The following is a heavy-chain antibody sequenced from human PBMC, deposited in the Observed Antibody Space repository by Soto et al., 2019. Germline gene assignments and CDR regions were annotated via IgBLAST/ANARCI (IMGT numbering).Heavy chain of an antibody. V-gene: IGHV4-59*01. CDR2: IYYGGGT. J-gene: IGHJ4*02. CDR3: ASQYYYDSSGSQTFDY. Sequence: PSQTMSLTSTVAGGSISDYYGSWILHPPGKGLEWIGYIYYGGGTNYNPSLKSRVTLSVDTSKNQFSLKLSSVTAADTAVYYCASQYYYDSSGSQTFDYRGQGTQVTVSS. D-gene: IGHD3-22*01. CDR1: GGSISDYY.